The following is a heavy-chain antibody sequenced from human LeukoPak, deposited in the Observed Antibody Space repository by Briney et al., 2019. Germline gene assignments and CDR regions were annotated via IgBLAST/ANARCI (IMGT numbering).Heavy chain of an antibody. J-gene: IGHJ6*04. Sequence: GASVKVSCKASGCTFTNYGITWVRQAPGQGLEWMGWISAYNANTNYAQKFQGRVTMTTDTSTSTVYMELRSLRSDDTAIYYCARTDYDILTGARMGVWGKGTTVTVSS. CDR3: ARTDYDILTGARMGV. V-gene: IGHV1-18*04. CDR1: GCTFTNYG. D-gene: IGHD3-9*01. CDR2: ISAYNANT.